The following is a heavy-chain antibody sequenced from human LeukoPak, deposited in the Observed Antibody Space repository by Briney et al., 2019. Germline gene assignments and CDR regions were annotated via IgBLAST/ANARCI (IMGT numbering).Heavy chain of an antibody. CDR1: GFTFSSHW. CDR3: VRVAKERVGGVYYFDY. J-gene: IGHJ4*02. D-gene: IGHD1-1*01. Sequence: GGSLRLSCAASGFTFSSHWMHWVRQAPEKGLVGVAHINADGSGTYYAASVKGRFTISRDNAKNSLYLQMNSLRAGDTAVYYCVRVAKERVGGVYYFDYWGQGTPVTVSS. V-gene: IGHV3-74*01. CDR2: INADGSGT.